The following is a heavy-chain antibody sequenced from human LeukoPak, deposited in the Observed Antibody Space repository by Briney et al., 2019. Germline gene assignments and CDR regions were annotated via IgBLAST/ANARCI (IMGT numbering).Heavy chain of an antibody. CDR2: ISYDGSNK. J-gene: IGHJ4*02. V-gene: IGHV3-30*04. D-gene: IGHD2-15*01. CDR1: GFTFSSYA. Sequence: GGSLRLSCAASGFTFSSYAMHWVRQAPGKGLEWVAVISYDGSNKYYADSVKGRFTISRDNSKNTLYLQMNSLRAEDTAVYYCARALTRVGYCSGGSCYPYYWGQGTLVTVSS. CDR3: ARALTRVGYCSGGSCYPYY.